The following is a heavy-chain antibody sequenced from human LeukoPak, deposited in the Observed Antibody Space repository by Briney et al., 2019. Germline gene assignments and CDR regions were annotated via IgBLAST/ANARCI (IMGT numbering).Heavy chain of an antibody. CDR2: INPISGAT. V-gene: IGHV1-46*01. D-gene: IGHD6-19*01. CDR1: GYTFTGYY. Sequence: ASVKVSCKTSGYTFTGYYMQWVRQAPGHGLEWMGIINPISGATDYAQKFQGRVTMTRDTSTSTVYMELSSLRFEDTAVYYCARGKEGSGWYGGWFDPWGQGTLVTVSS. J-gene: IGHJ5*02. CDR3: ARGKEGSGWYGGWFDP.